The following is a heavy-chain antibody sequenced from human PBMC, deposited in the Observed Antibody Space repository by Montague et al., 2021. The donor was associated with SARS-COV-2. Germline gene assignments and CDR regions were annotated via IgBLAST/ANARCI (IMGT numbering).Heavy chain of an antibody. V-gene: IGHV4-59*01. CDR1: GGSIRSYY. Sequence: SETLSLTCTVSGGSIRSYYWSWIRQPPGKGLEWIGYIYYSGSTNYNPSLKSRVTISVDTSKNQFSLKLSSVTAADTAVYYCARGIPRPMRWLLVVDDAFDIWGQGTMVTGSS. D-gene: IGHD3-22*01. CDR3: ARGIPRPMRWLLVVDDAFDI. CDR2: IYYSGST. J-gene: IGHJ3*02.